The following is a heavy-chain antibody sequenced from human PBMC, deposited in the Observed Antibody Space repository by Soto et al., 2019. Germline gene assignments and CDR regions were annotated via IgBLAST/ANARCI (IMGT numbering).Heavy chain of an antibody. CDR2: IIHIFGTA. CDR1: GGTFSSYA. Sequence: SAVKVSCKASGGTFSSYAISWVRQAPGQGLEWMGGIIHIFGTANYAQKFQGRGTITADKYTSTAYMELSSLRSEDTAVCYCAREKSIGYKAAAGTSDDYWG. CDR3: AREKSIGYKAAAGTSDDY. D-gene: IGHD6-13*01. V-gene: IGHV1-69*06. J-gene: IGHJ4*01.